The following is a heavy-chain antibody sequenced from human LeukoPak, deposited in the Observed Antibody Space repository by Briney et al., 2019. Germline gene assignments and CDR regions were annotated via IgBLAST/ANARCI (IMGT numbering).Heavy chain of an antibody. D-gene: IGHD3-3*01. V-gene: IGHV4-4*07. J-gene: IGHJ4*02. CDR1: GGSISGYY. CDR3: AQHRSPPSGYYFDY. Sequence: SETLSLTCTVSGGSISGYYWSWIRQPAGKGLEWIGRIYTSGSTNYNPSLKSRVTMSVDTSKNQFSLKLSSVTAADTAVYYCAQHRSPPSGYYFDYWGQGTLVTVSS. CDR2: IYTSGST.